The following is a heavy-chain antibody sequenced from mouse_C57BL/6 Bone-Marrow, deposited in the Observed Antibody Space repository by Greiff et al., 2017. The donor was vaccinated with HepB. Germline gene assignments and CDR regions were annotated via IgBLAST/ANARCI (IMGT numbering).Heavy chain of an antibody. Sequence: EVQVVESGGGLVKPGGSLKLSCAASGFTFSSYTMSWVRQTPEKRLEWVATISGGGGNTYYPDSVKGRFTISRDNAKNTLYLQMSSLRSEDTALYYCARRYANAMYYWGQGTSVTVSS. CDR2: ISGGGGNT. J-gene: IGHJ4*01. D-gene: IGHD1-1*01. CDR3: ARRYANAMYY. CDR1: GFTFSSYT. V-gene: IGHV5-9*01.